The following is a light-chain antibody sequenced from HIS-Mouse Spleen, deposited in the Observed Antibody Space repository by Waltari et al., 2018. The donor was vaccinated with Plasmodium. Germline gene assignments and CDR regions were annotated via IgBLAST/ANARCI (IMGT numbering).Light chain of an antibody. V-gene: IGKV3-15*01. Sequence: EIVMTQSPATLSVSPGERATLSCRASQSVSSNSAWYQQKHGQAPRLLIYGASTRATGIPARFSGSGSGTEFTLTISSLQSEDFAVYYCQQYNNWSFTFGPGTKVDIK. CDR1: QSVSSN. CDR3: QQYNNWSFT. CDR2: GAS. J-gene: IGKJ3*01.